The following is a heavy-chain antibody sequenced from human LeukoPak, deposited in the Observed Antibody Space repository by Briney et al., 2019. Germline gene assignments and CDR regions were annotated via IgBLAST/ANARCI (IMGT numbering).Heavy chain of an antibody. CDR1: GGSIISSSYY. J-gene: IGHJ4*02. Sequence: PSETLSLTCTVSGGSIISSSYYWGWIRQPPGKGLEWIGFIYYSGSTYYNPSLKSRVTISVDTSKNQFSLKLSSVTAADTAVYYCATYGYCSSTSCYQRPGDYWGQGTLVTVSS. D-gene: IGHD2-2*01. V-gene: IGHV4-39*07. CDR2: IYYSGST. CDR3: ATYGYCSSTSCYQRPGDY.